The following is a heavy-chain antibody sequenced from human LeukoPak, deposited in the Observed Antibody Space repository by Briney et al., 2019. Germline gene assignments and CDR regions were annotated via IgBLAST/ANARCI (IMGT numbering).Heavy chain of an antibody. CDR3: AKDQESIAAPYDY. V-gene: IGHV3-23*01. CDR2: FTGRGTNT. J-gene: IGHJ4*02. CDR1: GFTFSNYA. D-gene: IGHD6-6*01. Sequence: QTGGSLRLSCTASGFTFSNYAMGWVRQAPGKGLEWVSTFTGRGTNTYYADSVEGRFTISRDNSKNTLYLQMNSLRAEDTAVYYCAKDQESIAAPYDYWGQGTLVTVSS.